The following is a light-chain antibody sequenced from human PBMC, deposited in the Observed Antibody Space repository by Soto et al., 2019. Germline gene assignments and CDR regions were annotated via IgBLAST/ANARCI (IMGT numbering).Light chain of an antibody. J-gene: IGLJ1*01. CDR1: SSNIGAGYD. CDR2: GNS. CDR3: QSYDSSRSGYV. Sequence: QSVLTQPPSVSEAPGQRVTISCTGSSSNIGAGYDVHWYQQLPGTAPKLLIYGNSNRPSGVPDRFSGSKSGTSASLAITGRQAEDEADYYCQSYDSSRSGYVFGTGTKVTVL. V-gene: IGLV1-40*01.